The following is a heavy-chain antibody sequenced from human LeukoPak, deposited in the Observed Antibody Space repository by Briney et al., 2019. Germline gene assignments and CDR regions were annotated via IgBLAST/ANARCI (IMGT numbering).Heavy chain of an antibody. Sequence: ASVKISCKASGYTFTSYDLNWVRRATGQGLGWMGWMSPASGNTGYAQEFQGRVTMTRDTSVSTAYMELNSLRSEDTAVYYCARGPPNWGFDSWGQGTLVTVSS. CDR1: GYTFTSYD. V-gene: IGHV1-8*01. CDR2: MSPASGNT. D-gene: IGHD7-27*01. J-gene: IGHJ4*02. CDR3: ARGPPNWGFDS.